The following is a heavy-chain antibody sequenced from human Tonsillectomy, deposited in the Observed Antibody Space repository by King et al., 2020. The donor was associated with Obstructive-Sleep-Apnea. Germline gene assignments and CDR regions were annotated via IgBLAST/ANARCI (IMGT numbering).Heavy chain of an antibody. D-gene: IGHD3-3*01. Sequence: VQLVESGGGVVQPGRSLRLSCAASGFTFSSYAMHWVRQAPGKGLEWVAVISYDGSNKYYADSVKGRFTISRDNSKNTLYLQMNSLRAEDTAVYYCARVFPGKSLEWSSEGYGMDVWGQGTTVTVSS. CDR3: ARVFPGKSLEWSSEGYGMDV. J-gene: IGHJ6*02. CDR1: GFTFSSYA. V-gene: IGHV3-30*04. CDR2: ISYDGSNK.